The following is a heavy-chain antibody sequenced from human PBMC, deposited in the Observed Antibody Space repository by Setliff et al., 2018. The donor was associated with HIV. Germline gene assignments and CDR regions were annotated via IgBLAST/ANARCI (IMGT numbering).Heavy chain of an antibody. J-gene: IGHJ3*02. V-gene: IGHV1-3*01. D-gene: IGHD3-3*01. CDR3: ARDSEWGGYIFWTFDI. Sequence: ASVKVSCKASGYTFTSYAMHWVRQAPGQRLEWMGWINAGNGNTKYSQKFQGRVTITRDTSASTAYMELSSLRSEDTAVYYCARDSEWGGYIFWTFDIWGQGTMVTVSS. CDR1: GYTFTSYA. CDR2: INAGNGNT.